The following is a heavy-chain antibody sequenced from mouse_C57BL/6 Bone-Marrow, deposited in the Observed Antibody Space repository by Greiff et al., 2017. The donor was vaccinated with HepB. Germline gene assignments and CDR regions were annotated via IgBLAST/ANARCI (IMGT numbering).Heavy chain of an antibody. J-gene: IGHJ2*01. V-gene: IGHV5-6*02. Sequence: DVKLVESGGDLVKPGGSLKLSCAASGFTFSSYGMSWVRQTPDKRLEWVATISSGGSYTYYPDSVTGRFTISRDNAKNTLYLQMSSLKSEDTAMYYCARRGVVAPYFDYWGQGTTLTVSS. CDR3: ARRGVVAPYFDY. CDR2: ISSGGSYT. D-gene: IGHD1-1*01. CDR1: GFTFSSYG.